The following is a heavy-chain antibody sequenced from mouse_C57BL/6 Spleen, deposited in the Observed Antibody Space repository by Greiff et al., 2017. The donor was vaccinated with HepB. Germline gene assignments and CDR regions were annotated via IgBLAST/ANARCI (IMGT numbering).Heavy chain of an antibody. D-gene: IGHD3-1*01. CDR3: ARGGYSSYFDY. CDR2: IDPSDSYT. V-gene: IGHV1-50*01. CDR1: GYTFTSYW. J-gene: IGHJ2*01. Sequence: QVHVKQPGAELVKPGASVKLSCKASGYTFTSYWMQWVKQRPGQGLEWIGEIDPSDSYTNYNQKFKGKATLTVDTSSSTAYMQLSSLTSEDSAVYYCARGGYSSYFDYWGQGTTLTVSS.